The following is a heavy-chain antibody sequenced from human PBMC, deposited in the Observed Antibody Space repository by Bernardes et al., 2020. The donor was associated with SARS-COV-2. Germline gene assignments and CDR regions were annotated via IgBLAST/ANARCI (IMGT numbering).Heavy chain of an antibody. D-gene: IGHD4-17*01. CDR3: ASLGDYHGEGYFDL. J-gene: IGHJ2*01. V-gene: IGHV3-23*01. Sequence: GGSLRLSCAASGFTFSSYAMSWVRQAPGKGLEWVSAISGSGGSTYYADSVKGRFTISRDNSKNTLYLQMNSLRAEDTAVYYCASLGDYHGEGYFDLWGRGTLVTVSS. CDR1: GFTFSSYA. CDR2: ISGSGGST.